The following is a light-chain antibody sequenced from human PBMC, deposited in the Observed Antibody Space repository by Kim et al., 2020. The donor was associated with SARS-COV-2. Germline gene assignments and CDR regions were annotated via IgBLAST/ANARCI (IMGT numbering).Light chain of an antibody. CDR2: AAS. CDR1: QSVNDN. J-gene: IGKJ4*01. Sequence: EVVMTQSPVTLSVSPGERATLSCRASQSVNDNLAWYQQKPGQAPRLLIYAASARATSIPTRFSGSGSGTEFTLTISSLQSEDFAVYYCQQYNNWPPLTFGGGTKVDIK. V-gene: IGKV3-15*01. CDR3: QQYNNWPPLT.